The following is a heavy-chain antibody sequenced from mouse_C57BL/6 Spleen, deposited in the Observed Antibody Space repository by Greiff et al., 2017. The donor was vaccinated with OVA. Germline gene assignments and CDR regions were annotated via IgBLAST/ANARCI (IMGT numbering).Heavy chain of an antibody. Sequence: QVQLQQPGAELVMPGASVKLSCKASGYTFTSYWMHWVKQRPGQGLEWIGEIDPSDSYTNYNQKFKGKSTLTVDKSSSTAYMQLSSLTSEDSAVYYCASAQATSWFAYWGQGTLVTVSA. V-gene: IGHV1-69*01. CDR2: IDPSDSYT. CDR3: ASAQATSWFAY. D-gene: IGHD3-2*02. J-gene: IGHJ3*01. CDR1: GYTFTSYW.